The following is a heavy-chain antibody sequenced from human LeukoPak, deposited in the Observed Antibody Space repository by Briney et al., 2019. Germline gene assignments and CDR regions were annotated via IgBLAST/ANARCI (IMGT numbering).Heavy chain of an antibody. CDR2: IITNNANSGAT. CDR1: GYTFTGYN. J-gene: IGHJ3*02. CDR3: ARANGDYDSDAFDI. D-gene: IGHD4-17*01. V-gene: IGHV1-2*04. Sequence: ASVKVSCKASGYTFTGYNIHWVRQAPGQGLEWMGRIITNNANSGATNYAQKFQGWVTMTRDTSISTAYMELSRLRSDDTAVYYCARANGDYDSDAFDIWGQGTMVTVSS.